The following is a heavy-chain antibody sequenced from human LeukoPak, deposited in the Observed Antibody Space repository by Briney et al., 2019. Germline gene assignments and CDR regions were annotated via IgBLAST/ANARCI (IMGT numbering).Heavy chain of an antibody. CDR3: AGLVGRYSSGLYYYYFDY. J-gene: IGHJ4*02. D-gene: IGHD3-22*01. CDR1: GDSINSLDL. CDR2: MYLSGTT. V-gene: IGHV4-4*02. Sequence: SETLSLTCTVSGDSINSLDLWSWVRQPPGKGLEWIGEMYLSGTTHSNPSVKSRVTISIDKSKSQFFLNLSSVTAADTAVYYCAGLVGRYSSGLYYYYFDYWGQGTLVTVSS.